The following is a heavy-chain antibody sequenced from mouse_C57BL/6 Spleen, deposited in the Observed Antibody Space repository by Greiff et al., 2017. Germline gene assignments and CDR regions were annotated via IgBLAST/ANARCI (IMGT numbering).Heavy chain of an antibody. CDR1: GFNIKNTY. Sequence: VHVKQSVAELVRPGASVKLSCTASGFNIKNTYMHWVKQRPEQGLEWIGRIDPANGNTKYAPKFQGKATITADTSSNTAYLQLSSLTSEDTAIYYCAPTMRGSAWCAYWGQGTLVTVSA. D-gene: IGHD2-10*01. CDR3: APTMRGSAWCAY. J-gene: IGHJ3*01. V-gene: IGHV14-3*01. CDR2: IDPANGNT.